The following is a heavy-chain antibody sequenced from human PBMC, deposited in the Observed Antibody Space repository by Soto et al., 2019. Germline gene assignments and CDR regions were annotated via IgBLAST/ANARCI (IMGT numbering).Heavy chain of an antibody. CDR3: ARLTTVTTHYFDY. D-gene: IGHD4-17*01. V-gene: IGHV4-59*01. Sequence: SETLSLTCSVSGGSIRSYYWSWIRQPPGKGLEWIGYIYYSGNTKYNPSLKSRVTISVDTSKNQFSLKLSSVTAADTAVYYCARLTTVTTHYFDYGGQGTLVTVAS. CDR2: IYYSGNT. J-gene: IGHJ4*02. CDR1: GGSIRSYY.